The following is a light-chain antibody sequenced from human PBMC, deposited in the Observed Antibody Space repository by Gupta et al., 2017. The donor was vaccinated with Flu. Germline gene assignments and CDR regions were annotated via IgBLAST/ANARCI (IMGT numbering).Light chain of an antibody. Sequence: DIQMTQSPSSLSASVGDRVTITCRAGRSINNYLNWYQQKPGKAPKLLIYAASRLEREVPSRFSGSASGTEFTLTISSLQPEDFATYYCQQGYSTPVTFGGGTKVEIK. CDR3: QQGYSTPVT. V-gene: IGKV1-39*01. CDR1: RSINNY. CDR2: AAS. J-gene: IGKJ4*01.